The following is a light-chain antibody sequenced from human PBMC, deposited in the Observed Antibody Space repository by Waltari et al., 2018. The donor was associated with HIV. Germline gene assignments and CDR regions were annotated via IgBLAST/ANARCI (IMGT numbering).Light chain of an antibody. CDR2: KAS. Sequence: IQMTQSPSTLSASVGDRVTIPCRASQSISKWFAWYQQKAGKAPKLLIYKASSLQIGVPSRFSGSGSGTEFTLTISSLQPDDFGTYYCQQYNSYSYTFGQGTKLEI. CDR3: QQYNSYSYT. CDR1: QSISKW. J-gene: IGKJ2*01. V-gene: IGKV1-5*03.